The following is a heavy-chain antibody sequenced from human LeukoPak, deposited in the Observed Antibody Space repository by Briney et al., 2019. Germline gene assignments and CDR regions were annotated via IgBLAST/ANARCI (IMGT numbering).Heavy chain of an antibody. CDR1: GGTFSSYA. CDR3: ARVPHRQGDREDYYYGMDV. V-gene: IGHV1-69*13. Sequence: SVKVSCKASGGTFSSYAISWVRQAPGQGLEWMGGIIPIFGTANYAQKFQGRVTITADESTSTAYMELSSLRSEDTAVYYCARVPHRQGDREDYYYGMDVWGQGTTVTVSS. J-gene: IGHJ6*02. CDR2: IIPIFGTA. D-gene: IGHD3-16*01.